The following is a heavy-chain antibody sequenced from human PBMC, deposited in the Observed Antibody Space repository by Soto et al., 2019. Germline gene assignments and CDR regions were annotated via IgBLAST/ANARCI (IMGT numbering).Heavy chain of an antibody. CDR1: GFTFSLYG. Sequence: QLVESGGGVVQPGRSLRLSCAASGFTFSLYGMHWVRQAPGKGLEWVAVTSYDGSNKYYADSVKGRFTISRDNSKNALYLQMNSLRAEDTAVYYCAKESGSSGYDVYDYYYGMDVWGQGTTVTVSS. V-gene: IGHV3-30*18. CDR2: TSYDGSNK. CDR3: AKESGSSGYDVYDYYYGMDV. J-gene: IGHJ6*02. D-gene: IGHD5-12*01.